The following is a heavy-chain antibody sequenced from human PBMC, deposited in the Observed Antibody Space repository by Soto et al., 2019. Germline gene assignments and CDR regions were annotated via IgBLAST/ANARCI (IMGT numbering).Heavy chain of an antibody. CDR2: IKTDGSSI. J-gene: IGHJ6*02. D-gene: IGHD1-26*01. V-gene: IGHV3-74*03. CDR1: GFTFSSYW. CDR3: ARLGASGYYGLDV. Sequence: EVQLVGSGGGLVLPGGSLRLSCAASGFTFSSYWMHWVRQGPGKGLVWVSRIKTDGSSITYADSVKGRFTISRDNAKNTLYLQMNSLRAEDTAVYYCARLGASGYYGLDVWGQGTTVIVSS.